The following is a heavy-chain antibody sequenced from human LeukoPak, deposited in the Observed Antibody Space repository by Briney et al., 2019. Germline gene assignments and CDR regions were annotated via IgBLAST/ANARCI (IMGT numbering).Heavy chain of an antibody. V-gene: IGHV3-23*01. J-gene: IGHJ6*04. CDR2: ISGNGGST. CDR1: GFTFSSYG. D-gene: IGHD3-10*02. CDR3: AELGITMIGGV. Sequence: GGSLRLSCAASGFTFSSYGMSWVRQAPGKGLEWVSAISGNGGSTYYADSVKGRFTISRDNAKNSLYLQMNSLRAEDTAVYYCAELGITMIGGVWGKGTTVTISS.